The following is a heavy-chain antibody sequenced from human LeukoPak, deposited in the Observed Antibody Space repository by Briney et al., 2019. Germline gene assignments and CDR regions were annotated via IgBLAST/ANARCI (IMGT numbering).Heavy chain of an antibody. CDR1: GFTFSSYA. D-gene: IGHD3-22*01. V-gene: IGHV3-30-3*01. CDR2: LLYDGSNK. Sequence: GGSLRLSCAASGFTFSSYALHWVRQAPGKGLEWVAVLLYDGSNKYYADSVKGRFTISRDNSRNTLYLQMNSLKPEDTAVYYCASSNEFYYDTSTYVDYWGQGTLVTVSS. J-gene: IGHJ4*02. CDR3: ASSNEFYYDTSTYVDY.